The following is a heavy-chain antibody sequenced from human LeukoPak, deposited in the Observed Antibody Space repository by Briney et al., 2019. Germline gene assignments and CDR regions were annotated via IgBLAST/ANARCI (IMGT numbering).Heavy chain of an antibody. Sequence: SGPTVVKPTQTLTLTCTFSGLSLSTFGVGVVWIRQPPGKALEWLGVTYWNGDKRYNPSLKSRLTITKDTSRNQEVLTMTNMGPVDTATYYCGHRRESFDYHGVDVWGQGSTVTVSS. CDR2: TYWNGDK. CDR1: GLSLSTFGVG. CDR3: GHRRESFDYHGVDV. V-gene: IGHV2-5*01. J-gene: IGHJ6*02.